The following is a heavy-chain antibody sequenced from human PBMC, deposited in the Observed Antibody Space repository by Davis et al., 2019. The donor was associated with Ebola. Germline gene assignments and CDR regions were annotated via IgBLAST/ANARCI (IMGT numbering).Heavy chain of an antibody. CDR3: AKGGYGQQLPLYYYGMDV. CDR1: GFTFSNYA. D-gene: IGHD6-13*01. J-gene: IGHJ6*02. V-gene: IGHV3-23*01. Sequence: PGGSLRLSCAASGFTFSNYAMSWVRQAPGKGLEWVSGISGSGATTYYADSVKGRFTISRDNSTNTLYLQMNSLRAEDTAVYYCAKGGYGQQLPLYYYGMDVWGQGTTVTVSS. CDR2: ISGSGATT.